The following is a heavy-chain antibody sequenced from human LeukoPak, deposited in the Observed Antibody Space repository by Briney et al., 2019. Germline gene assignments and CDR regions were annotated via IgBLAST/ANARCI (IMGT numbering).Heavy chain of an antibody. D-gene: IGHD3-22*01. Sequence: GGSLRLSCAASGFTFDDYAMHWVRQAPGKGLEWVSLISGDGGSTYYADSVKGRFTISRDNSKNSLYLQMNSLRTEATALYYCAKDRLRQYYYDSSGYYYYYYYTGVWGKGTPVTVSS. CDR2: ISGDGGST. J-gene: IGHJ6*03. CDR3: AKDRLRQYYYDSSGYYYYYYYTGV. V-gene: IGHV3-43*02. CDR1: GFTFDDYA.